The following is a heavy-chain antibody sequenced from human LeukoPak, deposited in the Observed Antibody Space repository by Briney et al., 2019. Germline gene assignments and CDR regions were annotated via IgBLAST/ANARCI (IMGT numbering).Heavy chain of an antibody. Sequence: SRTLSLTCTVSGGSISSGGYYWSWIRQHPGKGLEWIGYIYYSGSTYYNPSLKSRVTISVDTSKNQFSLKLSSVTAADTAVYYCARAASGYCSSTSCYGADPWGQGTLVTVSS. D-gene: IGHD2-2*01. CDR2: IYYSGST. J-gene: IGHJ5*02. CDR3: ARAASGYCSSTSCYGADP. CDR1: GGSISSGGYY. V-gene: IGHV4-31*03.